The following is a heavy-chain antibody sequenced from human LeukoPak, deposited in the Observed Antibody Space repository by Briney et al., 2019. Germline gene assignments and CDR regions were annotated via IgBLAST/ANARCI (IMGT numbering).Heavy chain of an antibody. D-gene: IGHD1-26*01. Sequence: ASVKVSCKASGYTFTSYYMHWVRQAPGQGLEWMGIINPSGGSTSYAQKFQGRVTMIRDMSTSTVYMELSSLRSEDTAVYYCARDEGEGGPDPWGQGTLVTVSS. CDR2: INPSGGST. CDR1: GYTFTSYY. J-gene: IGHJ5*02. V-gene: IGHV1-46*01. CDR3: ARDEGEGGPDP.